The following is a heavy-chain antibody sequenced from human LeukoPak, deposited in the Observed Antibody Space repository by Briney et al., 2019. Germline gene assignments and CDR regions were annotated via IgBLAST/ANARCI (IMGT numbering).Heavy chain of an antibody. J-gene: IGHJ4*02. CDR2: VSHIGGT. D-gene: IGHD3-22*01. Sequence: SETLSLTCTVSGGSISSSSYYWSWIRQPPGKGLEWIGEVSHIGGTNYNPPLQSRVSISLDTSKNQFSLKMSSVSAADTAVYYCARGSSYYDVTGYSDYWGQGTQVTVSS. CDR3: ARGSSYYDVTGYSDY. CDR1: GGSISSSSYY. V-gene: IGHV4-39*07.